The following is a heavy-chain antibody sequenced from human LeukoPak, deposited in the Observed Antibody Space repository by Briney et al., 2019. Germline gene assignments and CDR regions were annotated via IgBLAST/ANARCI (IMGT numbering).Heavy chain of an antibody. J-gene: IGHJ3*02. Sequence: GGSLRPSCAASGITFRSHDMSWVRQAPGKALEWVSGISASGGSTFYADSVKGRFTISRDNSKNTLYLQMNGLRVEDTAVYYCVKEGPRGLAFDIWGQGTMVTVSS. CDR1: GITFRSHD. V-gene: IGHV3-23*01. CDR3: VKEGPRGLAFDI. D-gene: IGHD3/OR15-3a*01. CDR2: ISASGGST.